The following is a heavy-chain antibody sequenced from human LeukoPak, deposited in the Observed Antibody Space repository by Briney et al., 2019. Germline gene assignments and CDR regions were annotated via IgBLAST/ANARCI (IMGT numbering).Heavy chain of an antibody. Sequence: GGSLRLSCAASGFTFAHYAMSWVRQAPGKGLEWVSTISGSGDNTHYADFVKGRSTVSRDNSGNTLYLQMNSLRDDDTATYYCAKDVGVVLFDYWGQGTLVTVSS. D-gene: IGHD1-26*01. V-gene: IGHV3-23*01. CDR1: GFTFAHYA. J-gene: IGHJ4*02. CDR2: ISGSGDNT. CDR3: AKDVGVVLFDY.